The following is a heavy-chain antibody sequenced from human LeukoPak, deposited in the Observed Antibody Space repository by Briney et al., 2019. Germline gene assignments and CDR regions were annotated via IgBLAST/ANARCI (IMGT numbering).Heavy chain of an antibody. CDR3: ARETSGSYYNFDY. CDR1: GYTFTGYY. D-gene: IGHD3-10*01. J-gene: IGHJ4*02. Sequence: ASVKVSCKASGYTFTGYYMHWVRQAPGQGLEWMGRISPNSGGTNYAQKFQGRVTMTRDTSISTAYMELSRLRSDDTAVYYCARETSGSYYNFDYWGQGTLVTVSS. V-gene: IGHV1-2*06. CDR2: ISPNSGGT.